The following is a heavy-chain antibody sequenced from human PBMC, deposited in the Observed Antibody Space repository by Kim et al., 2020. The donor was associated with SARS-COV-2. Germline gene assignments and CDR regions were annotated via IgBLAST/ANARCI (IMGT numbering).Heavy chain of an antibody. CDR3: ARDARITIFGVVITSSQYYYYMDV. CDR1: GGSISSYY. D-gene: IGHD3-3*01. Sequence: SETLSLTCTVSGGSISSYYWSWIRQPAGKGLEWIGRIYTSGSTNYNPSLKSRVTMSVDTSKNQFSLKLSSVTAADTAVYYCARDARITIFGVVITSSQYYYYMDVWGKGTTVTVSS. CDR2: IYTSGST. V-gene: IGHV4-4*07. J-gene: IGHJ6*03.